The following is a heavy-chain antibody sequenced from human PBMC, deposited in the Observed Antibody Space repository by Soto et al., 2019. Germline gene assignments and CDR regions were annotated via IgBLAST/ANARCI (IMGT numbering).Heavy chain of an antibody. D-gene: IGHD6-19*01. Sequence: SETLSLTCTVSGGSISSSSYYWGWIRQPPGKGLEWIGSIYYSGSTYYNPSLKGRVTISVDTSKNQFSLKLSSVTAADTAVYYCARGIAVAGYYYYGMDVWGQGTTVTVSS. V-gene: IGHV4-39*01. CDR2: IYYSGST. CDR3: ARGIAVAGYYYYGMDV. CDR1: GGSISSSSYY. J-gene: IGHJ6*02.